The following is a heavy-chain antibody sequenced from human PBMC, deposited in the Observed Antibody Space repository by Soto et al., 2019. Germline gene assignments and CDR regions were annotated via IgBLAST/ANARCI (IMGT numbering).Heavy chain of an antibody. J-gene: IGHJ6*02. CDR2: ISSSSSYI. CDR1: GFTFSSNS. D-gene: IGHD1-26*01. V-gene: IGHV3-21*01. Sequence: EVQLVESGGGLVKPGGSLRLSCAASGFTFSSNSMNWVRQAPGKGLEWVSSISSSSSYIYYADSVKGRFTISRDNAKNSLYLQMNSLRAEDTAVYYCARDRESYGMDVWGQGTTVTVSS. CDR3: ARDRESYGMDV.